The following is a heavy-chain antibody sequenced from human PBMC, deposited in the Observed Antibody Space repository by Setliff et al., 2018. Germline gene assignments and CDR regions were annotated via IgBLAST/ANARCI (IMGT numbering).Heavy chain of an antibody. CDR2: INPKTGGT. J-gene: IGHJ3*01. Sequence: ASVKVSCKTSGYAFTDNYIHWVRQAPGQGLEWMGWINPKTGGTNLAQKFQGWVSMTRDTSITTAYMELSRLTSDDMAVYFCARSDHLVVDGFDVWGQGTRATV. D-gene: IGHD3-16*01. V-gene: IGHV1-2*04. CDR3: ARSDHLVVDGFDV. CDR1: GYAFTDNY.